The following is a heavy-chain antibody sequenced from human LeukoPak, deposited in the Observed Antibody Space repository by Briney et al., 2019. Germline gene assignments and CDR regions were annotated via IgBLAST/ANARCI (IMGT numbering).Heavy chain of an antibody. D-gene: IGHD1-26*01. CDR1: GFSFFTYS. CDR3: ARAPGELLETDY. J-gene: IGHJ4*02. Sequence: PGGSLRLSCAVSGFSFFTYSMNWFRQAPGKGLEWVSSISSSSNSIYYAESLKGRFTISRDNAKNLLYLQMSSLGAEDTAVYYCARAPGELLETDYWGQGTLVTVSS. V-gene: IGHV3-21*01. CDR2: ISSSSNSI.